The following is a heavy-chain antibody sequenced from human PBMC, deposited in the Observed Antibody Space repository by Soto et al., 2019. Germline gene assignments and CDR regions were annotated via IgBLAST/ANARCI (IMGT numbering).Heavy chain of an antibody. CDR2: IYTSGST. J-gene: IGHJ2*01. V-gene: IGHV4-4*07. CDR1: GGSINSYY. Sequence: SETLSLTCSFSGGSINSYYWNWIRHPAGKGLEWIGRIYTSGSTNYNPSLKSRVTMSVDTSKNQFSLKLSSVTAADTAVYYCARGVYYYESSGYYYGLSWYFDLWGRGTLVTVSS. D-gene: IGHD3-22*01. CDR3: ARGVYYYESSGYYYGLSWYFDL.